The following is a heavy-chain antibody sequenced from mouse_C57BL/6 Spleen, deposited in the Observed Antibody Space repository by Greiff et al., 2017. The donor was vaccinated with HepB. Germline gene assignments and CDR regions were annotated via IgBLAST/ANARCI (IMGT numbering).Heavy chain of an antibody. V-gene: IGHV1-39*01. CDR2: INPNYGTT. D-gene: IGHD2-4*01. Sequence: EVKLLESGPELVKPGASVKISCKASGYSFTDYNMNWVKQSNGKSLEWIGVINPNYGTTSYNQKFKGKATLTVDQSSSTAYMQLNSLTSEDSAVYYCARSFDYDGGYYFDYWGQGTTLTVSS. CDR3: ARSFDYDGGYYFDY. CDR1: GYSFTDYN. J-gene: IGHJ2*01.